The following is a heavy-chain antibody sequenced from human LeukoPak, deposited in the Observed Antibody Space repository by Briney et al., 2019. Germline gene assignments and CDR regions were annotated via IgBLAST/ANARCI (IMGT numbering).Heavy chain of an antibody. Sequence: GGSLRLSCAASGFTFSSYGMHWVRQAPGKGLEWVAVIWYDGSNKYYADSVKGRFTISRDNAKNSLYLQMNSLRDEDTSMYYCARVNYYGSGITPYDYWGQGTLVTVSS. D-gene: IGHD3-10*01. CDR3: ARVNYYGSGITPYDY. CDR2: IWYDGSNK. J-gene: IGHJ4*02. V-gene: IGHV3-33*01. CDR1: GFTFSSYG.